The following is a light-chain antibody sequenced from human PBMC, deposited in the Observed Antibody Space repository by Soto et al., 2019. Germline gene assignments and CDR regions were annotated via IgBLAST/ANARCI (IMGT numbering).Light chain of an antibody. CDR3: RQYGSSPSYT. CDR1: QSVSSSSY. J-gene: IGKJ2*01. V-gene: IGKV3-20*01. Sequence: EIVLTQSPATLSLSPGERATLSCRASQSVSSSSYLAWYQQKPGQAPRLLIYGASSRATGIPDRFSGSGSATDFTLTISRLEPEDFAVYYCRQYGSSPSYTFGQGNKLEIK. CDR2: GAS.